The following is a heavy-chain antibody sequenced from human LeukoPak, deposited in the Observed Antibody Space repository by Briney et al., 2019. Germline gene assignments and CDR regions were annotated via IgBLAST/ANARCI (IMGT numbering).Heavy chain of an antibody. D-gene: IGHD3-10*01. V-gene: IGHV4-61*02. CDR3: ARTVLTMVRGAEFDY. J-gene: IGHJ4*02. CDR1: GGSISSGSYY. CDR2: IYTSGST. Sequence: SETLSLTCTVPGGSISSGSYYWSWIRQPAGKGLEWIGRIYTSGSTNYNPSLKSRVTISVDTSKNQFSLKLSSVTAADTAVYYCARTVLTMVRGAEFDYWGQGTLVTVSS.